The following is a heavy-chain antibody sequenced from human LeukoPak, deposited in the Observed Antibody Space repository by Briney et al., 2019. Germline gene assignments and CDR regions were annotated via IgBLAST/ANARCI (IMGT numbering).Heavy chain of an antibody. D-gene: IGHD1-26*01. V-gene: IGHV4-61*01. Sequence: PSETLSLTCTVSGGSVSSGSYYWSWIRQPPGMGLEWIGYIYHSGSTNYNPSLKSRVTISSDTSKNQFSLKLSSVTAADTAVYYCARGVGATPEFDYWGRGTLVTVSS. CDR3: ARGVGATPEFDY. CDR1: GGSVSSGSYY. J-gene: IGHJ4*02. CDR2: IYHSGST.